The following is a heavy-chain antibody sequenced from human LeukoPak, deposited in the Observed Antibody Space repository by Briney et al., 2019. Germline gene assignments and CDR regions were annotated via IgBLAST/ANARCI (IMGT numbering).Heavy chain of an antibody. Sequence: SETLSLTCTVSGGSISSYYWSWMRQPPGKGLEWIGYIYYSGSTNYNPSLKSRVTISVDTSKNQFSLKLSSVTAADTAVYYCARFISGSLPGWFDPWGQGTLVTVSS. D-gene: IGHD1-26*01. CDR2: IYYSGST. CDR1: GGSISSYY. V-gene: IGHV4-59*01. CDR3: ARFISGSLPGWFDP. J-gene: IGHJ5*02.